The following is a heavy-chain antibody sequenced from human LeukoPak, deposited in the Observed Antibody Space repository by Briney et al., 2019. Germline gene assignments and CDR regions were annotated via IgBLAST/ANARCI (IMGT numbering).Heavy chain of an antibody. Sequence: SETLSLTCTVSGGSISSYYWSWIRQPPGKGLEWIGYIYYSGSTNYNPSLKSRVTISVDTSTNHFSLKLSSVTAADTAVYYCARVFDSGSQAYFYYMDVWGKGTTVTIFS. V-gene: IGHV4-59*01. D-gene: IGHD3-10*01. CDR3: ARVFDSGSQAYFYYMDV. CDR2: IYYSGST. J-gene: IGHJ6*03. CDR1: GGSISSYY.